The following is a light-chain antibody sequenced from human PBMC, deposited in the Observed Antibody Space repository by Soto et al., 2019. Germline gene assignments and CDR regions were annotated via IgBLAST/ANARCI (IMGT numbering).Light chain of an antibody. J-gene: IGLJ2*01. CDR1: SSDVGGYNY. CDR3: SSYTSRTTVI. Sequence: QSALTQPASVSGSPGQSIAISCTGSSSDVGGYNYVSWYQQHSGKAPKLIIYDVTKRPSGVSDRFSGSKSGDTASLTISGLRAEDEADYYCSSYTSRTTVIFGGGTQLTVL. CDR2: DVT. V-gene: IGLV2-14*01.